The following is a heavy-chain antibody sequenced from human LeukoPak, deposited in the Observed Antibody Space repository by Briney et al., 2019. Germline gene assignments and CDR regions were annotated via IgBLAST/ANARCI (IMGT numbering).Heavy chain of an antibody. J-gene: IGHJ6*03. CDR1: GFTFSNAW. CDR2: INSGSTYM. CDR3: ARVEATTGRNYHYYYMDV. Sequence: GGSLRLSCAASGFTFSNAWMNWVRQAPGKGLEWVASINSGSTYMYYGDSVKGRFTISRDNAKNSLHLQMDSLRVEDTAVYFCARVEATTGRNYHYYYMDVWGKGTTVTVSS. D-gene: IGHD1-1*01. V-gene: IGHV3-21*01.